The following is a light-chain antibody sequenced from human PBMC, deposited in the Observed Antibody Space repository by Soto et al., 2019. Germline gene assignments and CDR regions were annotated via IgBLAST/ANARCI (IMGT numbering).Light chain of an antibody. CDR2: DAS. Sequence: IPMTQSPSTLSESCRDTLIITCRASQSISVSLAWYQQKPGKAPNLLIYDASTLQGGVPSRFSGSGSGTEFTLTVTSLQPEDFATYFCQQYDKYSTFGHGTKVDIK. CDR1: QSISVS. J-gene: IGKJ1*01. V-gene: IGKV1-5*01. CDR3: QQYDKYST.